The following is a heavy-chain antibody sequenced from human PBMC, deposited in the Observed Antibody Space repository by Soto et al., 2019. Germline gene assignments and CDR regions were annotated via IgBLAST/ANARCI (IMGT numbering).Heavy chain of an antibody. CDR1: GFTFSSYG. CDR3: AKLPGPVPAAIDY. V-gene: IGHV3-30*18. J-gene: IGHJ4*02. Sequence: PGGSLRLSCAASGFTFSSYGMHWVRQAPGKGLEWVAVISYDGSNKYYADSVKGRFTISRDNSKNTLYLQMNSLRAEDTAVYYCAKLPGPVPAAIDYWGQGTLVTVSS. CDR2: ISYDGSNK. D-gene: IGHD2-2*02.